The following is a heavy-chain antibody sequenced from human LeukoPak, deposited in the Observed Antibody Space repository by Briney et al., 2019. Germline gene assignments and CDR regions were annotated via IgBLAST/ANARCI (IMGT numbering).Heavy chain of an antibody. CDR3: ARYQHDAFDI. V-gene: IGHV4-59*12. CDR2: IYYSGST. CDR1: GGSISGSY. J-gene: IGHJ3*02. Sequence: SETLSLTCTVSGGSISGSYWSWIRQPPGKGLEYIGYIYYSGSTNYSPSLKSRVTISVPTSKNQFSLKLSSVTAADTAVYYCARYQHDAFDIWGQGTVVTVSS.